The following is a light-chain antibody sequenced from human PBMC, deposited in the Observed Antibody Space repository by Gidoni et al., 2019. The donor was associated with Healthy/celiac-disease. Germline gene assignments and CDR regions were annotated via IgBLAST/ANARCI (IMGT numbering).Light chain of an antibody. CDR1: QSVLYSSNNKNY. V-gene: IGKV4-1*01. CDR2: WAS. J-gene: IGKJ1*01. CDR3: QQYYSTPRT. Sequence: DIVMTQSPVSLSVSLGERATINCKSSQSVLYSSNNKNYLAWYQQKPGQPPKLLIYWASTPESGVPDRFSGSGSGTDFTLTISSLQAEDVAVYYCQQYYSTPRTFGQGTKVEIK.